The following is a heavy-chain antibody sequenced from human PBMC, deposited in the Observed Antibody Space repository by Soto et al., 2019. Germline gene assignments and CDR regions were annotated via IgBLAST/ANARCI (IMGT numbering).Heavy chain of an antibody. CDR2: IWYDGSNK. D-gene: IGHD3-3*01. V-gene: IGHV3-33*01. CDR3: ARDRLEWGHGDFDY. J-gene: IGHJ4*02. CDR1: GFTFSSYG. Sequence: QVQLVESGGGVVQPGRSLRLSCAACGFTFSSYGMHWVRQAPGKGLEWVAVIWYDGSNKYYADSVKGRFTISRDNSKNTLYLQMNSLRAEDTAVYYCARDRLEWGHGDFDYWGQGTLVTVSS.